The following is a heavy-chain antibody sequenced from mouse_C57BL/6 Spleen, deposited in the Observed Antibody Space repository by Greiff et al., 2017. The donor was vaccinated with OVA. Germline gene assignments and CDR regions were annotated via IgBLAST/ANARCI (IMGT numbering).Heavy chain of an antibody. CDR2: IHPNSGST. D-gene: IGHD2-4*01. V-gene: IGHV1-64*01. Sequence: QVQLQQPGAELVKPGASVKLSCTASGYTFTSYWMHWVQQRPGQGLEWIGMIHPNSGSTNYNEKFKSKAKLTVDKSSSTAYMQISSLSSEDSAVYYCARYDYHFDYWGQGTTLTVSS. J-gene: IGHJ2*01. CDR1: GYTFTSYW. CDR3: ARYDYHFDY.